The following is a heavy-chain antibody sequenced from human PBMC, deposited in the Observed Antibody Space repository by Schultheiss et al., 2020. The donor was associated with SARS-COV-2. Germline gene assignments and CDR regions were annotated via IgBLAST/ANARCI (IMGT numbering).Heavy chain of an antibody. Sequence: ASVKVSCKASGYTFTSYGISWVRQAPGQGLEWMGWISAYNGNTNYAQKLQGRVTMTTDTSTSTAYMELRSLRSDDTAVYYCARDFPYCSSTSCYEGYYYYMDVWGKGTTVTVSS. J-gene: IGHJ6*03. D-gene: IGHD2-2*01. CDR3: ARDFPYCSSTSCYEGYYYYMDV. CDR1: GYTFTSYG. V-gene: IGHV1-18*01. CDR2: ISAYNGNT.